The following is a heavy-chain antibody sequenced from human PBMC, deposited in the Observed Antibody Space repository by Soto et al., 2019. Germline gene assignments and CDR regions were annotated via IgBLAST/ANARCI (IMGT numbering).Heavy chain of an antibody. CDR1: GFTFSSYA. CDR2: ISYDGSNK. CDR3: ARGWGMDV. D-gene: IGHD2-15*01. V-gene: IGHV3-30-3*01. J-gene: IGHJ6*02. Sequence: QVQLVESGGGVVQPGRSLRLSCAASGFTFSSYALHWVRQAPGKGLEWVAVISYDGSNKYYADSVKGRFTISRDNSKNTLYLQMNSLRAEDTAVYYCARGWGMDVWGQRTTVTVSS.